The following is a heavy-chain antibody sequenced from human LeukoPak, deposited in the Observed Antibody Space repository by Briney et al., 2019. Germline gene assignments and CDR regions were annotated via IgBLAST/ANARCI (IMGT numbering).Heavy chain of an antibody. CDR1: GYTFTSYG. CDR3: ARVVLGYDYVWGSYRRNWFDP. CDR2: ISAYNGNT. V-gene: IGHV1-18*01. J-gene: IGHJ5*02. Sequence: ASVKVSCKASGYTFTSYGISWVRQAPGQGLEWMGWISAYNGNTNYAQKLQGRVTMTTDTSTSTAYMELSSLRSEDTAVYYCARVVLGYDYVWGSYRRNWFDPWGQGTLVTVSS. D-gene: IGHD3-16*02.